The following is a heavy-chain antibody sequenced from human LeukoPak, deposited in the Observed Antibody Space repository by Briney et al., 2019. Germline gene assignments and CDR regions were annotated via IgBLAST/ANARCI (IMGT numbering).Heavy chain of an antibody. V-gene: IGHV1-69*04. CDR3: ATTNDGSGYQWGDFFDF. CDR2: IIPNLGTT. D-gene: IGHD3-22*01. CDR1: GGTSNSHA. J-gene: IGHJ4*02. Sequence: ASVKVSCKASGGTSNSHAISWVRQAPGQGLEWMGRIIPNLGTTNRAQNFQDRVTLTADKSTNTAYIELTSLTSDDTAVYYCATTNDGSGYQWGDFFDFWGQGTLVTVSS.